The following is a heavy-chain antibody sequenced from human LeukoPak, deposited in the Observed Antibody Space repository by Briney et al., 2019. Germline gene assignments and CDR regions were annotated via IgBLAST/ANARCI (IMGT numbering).Heavy chain of an antibody. V-gene: IGHV1-69*13. CDR3: ARERSYDFWSGYSYWFDP. J-gene: IGHJ5*02. D-gene: IGHD3-3*01. Sequence: ASVKVSCKASGGTFSSYAISWVRQAPGQGLEWMGGIIPIFGTANYAQKFQGRVTITADESTSTAYMELSRLRSEDTAVYYCARERSYDFWSGYSYWFDPWGQGTLVTVSS. CDR1: GGTFSSYA. CDR2: IIPIFGTA.